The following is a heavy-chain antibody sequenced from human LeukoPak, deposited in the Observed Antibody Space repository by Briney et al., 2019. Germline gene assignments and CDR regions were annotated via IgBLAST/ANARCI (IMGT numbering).Heavy chain of an antibody. J-gene: IGHJ5*02. V-gene: IGHV1-69*01. CDR3: AVDYSNVVDNWFDP. CDR1: GGTFSSYA. Sequence: GASVKVSCKASGGTFSSYAISWVRQAPGQGLEWMGGIIPIFGTANYAQKFQGRVTITADESTSTAYMELSSLRSEDTAVYYCAVDYSNVVDNWFDPWGQGTLVTVSS. D-gene: IGHD4-11*01. CDR2: IIPIFGTA.